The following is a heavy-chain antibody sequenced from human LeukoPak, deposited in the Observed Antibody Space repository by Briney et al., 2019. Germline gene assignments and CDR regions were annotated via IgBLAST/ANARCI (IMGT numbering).Heavy chain of an antibody. CDR1: GGSISSSNYY. J-gene: IGHJ4*02. D-gene: IGHD6-19*01. Sequence: SETLSLTCTVSGGSISSSNYYWGWIRQPPGKGLEWIGSIYYSGSTYYNPSLKSRVTISVDKSKNQFSLKLSSVTAADTAVYYCARMYSSGWYLFDYWGQGTLVTVSS. V-gene: IGHV4-39*07. CDR3: ARMYSSGWYLFDY. CDR2: IYYSGST.